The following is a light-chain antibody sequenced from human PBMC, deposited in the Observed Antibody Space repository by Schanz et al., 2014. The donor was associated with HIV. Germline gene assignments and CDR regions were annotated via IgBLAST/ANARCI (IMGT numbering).Light chain of an antibody. Sequence: EIVMTQSPATLSVSPGEGATLSCRASQDINRNLAWYLQKPGQAPKLLIYDTSTRATGVPARFSGSRSGTEFSLTINSLQSEDFAVYFCQQFHLWPVTFGLGTRLEIK. CDR2: DTS. J-gene: IGKJ5*01. CDR1: QDINRN. CDR3: QQFHLWPVT. V-gene: IGKV3-15*01.